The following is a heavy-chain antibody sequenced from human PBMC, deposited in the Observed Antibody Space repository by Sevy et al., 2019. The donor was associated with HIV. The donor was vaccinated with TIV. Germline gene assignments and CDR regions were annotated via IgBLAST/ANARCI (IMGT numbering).Heavy chain of an antibody. CDR2: IWYDGSNK. Sequence: GGSLRLSCAASGFTFSSNGMHWVRQAPGKGLEWVAVIWYDGSNKYYADSVKGRFTISRDNSKSTVYLQMNNLRAEDTAVYYCATTPAVSGSYWGQGTLVTVSS. CDR3: ATTPAVSGSY. J-gene: IGHJ4*02. D-gene: IGHD6-19*01. V-gene: IGHV3-33*01. CDR1: GFTFSSNG.